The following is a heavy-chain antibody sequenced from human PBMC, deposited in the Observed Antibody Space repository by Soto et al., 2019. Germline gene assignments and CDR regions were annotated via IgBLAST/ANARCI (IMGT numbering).Heavy chain of an antibody. CDR1: GFTFSSYA. CDR2: ISYDGSNK. J-gene: IGHJ4*02. D-gene: IGHD3-9*01. V-gene: IGHV3-30-3*01. Sequence: VQLVESGGGVVQPGRSLRLSCAASGFTFSSYAMHWVRQAPGKGLEWVAVISYDGSNKYYADSVKGRFTISRDNSKNTLYLQMNSLRAEDTAVYYCARTYYDILTGYYKPYYFDYWGQGTLVTVSS. CDR3: ARTYYDILTGYYKPYYFDY.